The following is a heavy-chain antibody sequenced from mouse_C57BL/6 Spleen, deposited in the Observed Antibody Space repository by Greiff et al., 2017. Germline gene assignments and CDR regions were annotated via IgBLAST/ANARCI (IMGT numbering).Heavy chain of an antibody. V-gene: IGHV1-82*01. CDR2: IYPGDGDT. D-gene: IGHD2-3*01. J-gene: IGHJ3*01. CDR3: ARGGYYEGAY. CDR1: GYAFSSSW. Sequence: VQLQQSGPELVKPGASVKISCKASGYAFSSSWMNWVKQRPGKGLEWIGRIYPGDGDTNYNGKFKGKATLTADKSSSTAYMQLSSLTSEDSAVYFCARGGYYEGAYWGQGTLVTVSA.